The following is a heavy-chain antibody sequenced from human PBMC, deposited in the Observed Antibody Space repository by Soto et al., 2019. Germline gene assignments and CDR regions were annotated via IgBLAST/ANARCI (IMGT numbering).Heavy chain of an antibody. V-gene: IGHV3-23*01. J-gene: IGHJ6*02. Sequence: GGSLRLSCAASGFTFSSFAMSWVRQAPGKGLEWVSAISGSGSSTYYADSVKGRFTISRDNSKNTLYLQMNSLRAEDTAVYYCAKAKSGRAYYYYGMDVWGQGTTVTVSS. CDR1: GFTFSSFA. CDR3: AKAKSGRAYYYYGMDV. CDR2: ISGSGSST.